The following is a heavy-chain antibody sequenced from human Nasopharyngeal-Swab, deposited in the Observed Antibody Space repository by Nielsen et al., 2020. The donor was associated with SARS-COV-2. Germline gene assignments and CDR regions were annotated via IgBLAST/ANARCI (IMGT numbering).Heavy chain of an antibody. CDR2: MNPNSGNT. CDR3: AREGYDSSGYYPIDY. Sequence: ASVKVSCKASGYTFTSYDINWVRQATGQGLEWMGWMNPNSGNTGYAQKFQGRVTVTRDTSTSIVYMELSSLRSEDTAVYYCAREGYDSSGYYPIDYWGQGTLVTVSS. V-gene: IGHV1-8*01. CDR1: GYTFTSYD. J-gene: IGHJ4*02. D-gene: IGHD3-22*01.